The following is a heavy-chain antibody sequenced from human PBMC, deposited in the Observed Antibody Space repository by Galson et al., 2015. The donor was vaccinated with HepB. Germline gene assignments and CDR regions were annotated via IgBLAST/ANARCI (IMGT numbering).Heavy chain of an antibody. Sequence: SLRLSCAASGFTFSSYGMHWVRQAPGKGLEWVAVISYDGSNKYYADSVKGRFTISRDNSKNTLYLQMNSLRAEDTAVYYCAKMYWGGAAAGTADYWGQGTLVTVSS. D-gene: IGHD6-13*01. J-gene: IGHJ4*02. CDR1: GFTFSSYG. V-gene: IGHV3-30*18. CDR2: ISYDGSNK. CDR3: AKMYWGGAAAGTADY.